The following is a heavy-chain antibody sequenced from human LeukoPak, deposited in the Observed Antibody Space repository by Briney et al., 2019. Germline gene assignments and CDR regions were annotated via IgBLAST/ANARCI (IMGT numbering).Heavy chain of an antibody. D-gene: IGHD3-10*01. CDR2: INPNSGGT. CDR1: GYTFTGYY. Sequence: AASVKVSCKASGYTFTGYYMHWVRQAPGQGLEWMGWINPNSGGTNYAQKFQGRVTMTRDTSISTAYMELSRLRSDDTAVYYCARGLVRGVIAKGTYGYWGQGTLVTVSS. CDR3: ARGLVRGVIAKGTYGY. V-gene: IGHV1-2*02. J-gene: IGHJ4*02.